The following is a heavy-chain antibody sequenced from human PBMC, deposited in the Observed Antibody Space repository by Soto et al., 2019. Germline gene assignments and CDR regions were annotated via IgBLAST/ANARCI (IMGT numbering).Heavy chain of an antibody. Sequence: EVQLVESGGGLVQPGGSLRLSCTTSAFTLSSYWMSWVRQAPGKGLEWVAYIRQDGNEKQYVDSVRGRFTVSRDNAKNSLYRQMSSLSPEDTAVYYCARLKSGSYSFDSWGQGTLVTVSS. V-gene: IGHV3-7*05. CDR2: IRQDGNEK. CDR1: AFTLSSYW. CDR3: ARLKSGSYSFDS. D-gene: IGHD1-26*01. J-gene: IGHJ4*02.